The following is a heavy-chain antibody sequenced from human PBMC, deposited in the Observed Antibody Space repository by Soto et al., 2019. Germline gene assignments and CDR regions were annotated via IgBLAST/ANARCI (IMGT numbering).Heavy chain of an antibody. V-gene: IGHV4-59*08. CDR2: IYYSGST. CDR3: ARLLGRQWLYYFDY. Sequence: SETLSLTCTVSGGSISSYYWSWIRQPPGKGLEWIGYIYYSGSTNYNPSLKSRVTISVDTSKNQFSLKLSSVTAADTAVYYCARLLGRQWLYYFDYWGQGTLVTVSS. J-gene: IGHJ4*02. D-gene: IGHD3-16*01. CDR1: GGSISSYY.